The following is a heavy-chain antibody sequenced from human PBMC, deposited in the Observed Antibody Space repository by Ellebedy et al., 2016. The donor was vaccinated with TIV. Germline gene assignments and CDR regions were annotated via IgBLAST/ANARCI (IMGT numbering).Heavy chain of an antibody. CDR3: AREGGEGS. CDR2: IYSGDT. Sequence: SETLSLTXTVSGDSISSYYWSWIRQPAGKGLEWIGRIYSGDTKYNPSLESRVTMSLDTTKNQFSLKLTSVTAADTAVYYWAREGGEGSWGQGTLVTVSS. V-gene: IGHV4-4*07. CDR1: GDSISSYY. J-gene: IGHJ5*02. D-gene: IGHD3-16*01.